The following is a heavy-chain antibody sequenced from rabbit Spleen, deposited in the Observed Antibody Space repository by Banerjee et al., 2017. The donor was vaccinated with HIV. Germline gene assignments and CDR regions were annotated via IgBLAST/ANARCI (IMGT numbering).Heavy chain of an antibody. Sequence: QSLEESGGGLVKPEGSLTLTCKASGIDFSSDYYMCWVRQAPGKGLEWIACIYTGSGGRTDYARWAKGRFTISKTSSTTVTLQLNSLTAADTATYFCARDPAYSSGSGSAIPYLWGQGTLVTVS. D-gene: IGHD1-1*01. CDR2: IYTGSGGRT. CDR3: ARDPAYSSGSGSAIPYL. CDR1: GIDFSSDYY. V-gene: IGHV1S40*01. J-gene: IGHJ3*01.